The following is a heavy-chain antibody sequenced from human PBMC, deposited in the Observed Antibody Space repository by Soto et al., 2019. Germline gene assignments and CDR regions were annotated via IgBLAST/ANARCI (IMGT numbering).Heavy chain of an antibody. CDR3: ARHGGDSSSYYYYYMDV. CDR2: IYYSGST. D-gene: IGHD6-6*01. Sequence: PSETLSLTCTVSGGSISSYYWSWIRQPPGKGLEWIGYIYYSGSTNYNPSLKSRVTISVDTSKNQFSLKLSSVTAADTAVYYCARHGGDSSSYYYYYMDVWGKGTTVTVSS. J-gene: IGHJ6*03. V-gene: IGHV4-59*08. CDR1: GGSISSYY.